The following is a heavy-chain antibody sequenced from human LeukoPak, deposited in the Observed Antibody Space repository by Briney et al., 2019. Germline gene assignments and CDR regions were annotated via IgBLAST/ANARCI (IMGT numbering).Heavy chain of an antibody. V-gene: IGHV3-48*02. D-gene: IGHD5/OR15-5a*01. Sequence: PGWSLRLSCAASGFTFSNYGMSWVRQAPGKGLEGVSHISSGRSVMNYADSVKGRFNIYRDNGKNSVYLQMTSLRDEDTAVYYCAGGVYGYNAFDYWGQGTLVSVSS. J-gene: IGHJ4*02. CDR3: AGGVYGYNAFDY. CDR2: ISSGRSVM. CDR1: GFTFSNYG.